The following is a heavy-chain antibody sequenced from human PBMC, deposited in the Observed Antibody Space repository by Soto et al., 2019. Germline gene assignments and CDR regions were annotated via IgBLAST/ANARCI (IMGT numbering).Heavy chain of an antibody. CDR3: AKAGGDVWFDP. V-gene: IGHV3-30*18. D-gene: IGHD2-21*02. CDR1: GFTFSSYG. J-gene: IGHJ5*02. CDR2: ISYDGSNK. Sequence: PVGSLRLSCAASGFTFSSYGMHWVRQAPGKGLEWVAVISYDGSNKYYADSVKGRFTISRDNSKNTLYLQMNSLRAEDTAVYYCAKAGGDVWFDPWGQGTLVTVSS.